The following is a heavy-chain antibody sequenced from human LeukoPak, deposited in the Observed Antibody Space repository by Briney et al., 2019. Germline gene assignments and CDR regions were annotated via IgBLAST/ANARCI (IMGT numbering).Heavy chain of an antibody. CDR1: GGSFSGYY. V-gene: IGHV4-34*01. Sequence: PSVTLSITCAVYGGSFSGYYWSWIRQPPGKGLEWIGEINHSGSTNYNPSLKSRVTISVDTPKNQFSLKLSSVTAADTAVYYCARDRGGSSWYQGDYYYYGMDVWGQGTTVTVSS. J-gene: IGHJ6*02. D-gene: IGHD6-13*01. CDR3: ARDRGGSSWYQGDYYYYGMDV. CDR2: INHSGST.